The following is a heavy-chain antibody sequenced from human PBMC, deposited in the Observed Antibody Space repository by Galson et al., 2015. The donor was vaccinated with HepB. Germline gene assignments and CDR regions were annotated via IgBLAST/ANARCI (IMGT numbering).Heavy chain of an antibody. D-gene: IGHD1-26*01. V-gene: IGHV3-23*01. CDR2: ISGSGGTT. Sequence: SLRLSCAASGFTFSSYAMSWVRQAPGKGLEWVSAISGSGGTTYYADSVKGRFTNSRANSKNTLYLQMNSLRPEDTAVYYCAKDLRVGFRPNAFEIWGQGTMVTVSS. J-gene: IGHJ3*02. CDR3: AKDLRVGFRPNAFEI. CDR1: GFTFSSYA.